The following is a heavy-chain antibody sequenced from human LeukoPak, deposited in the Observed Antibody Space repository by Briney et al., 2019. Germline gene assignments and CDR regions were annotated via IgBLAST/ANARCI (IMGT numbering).Heavy chain of an antibody. Sequence: GGSLRLSCAASGFTFDDYAMHWVRQAPGKGLEWVSGISWNSGSIGYADSVKGRFTISRDNAKNSLYLQMNSLRAEDTALYYCAKDMGRWSGPFDYWGQGTLVTVSS. CDR3: AKDMGRWSGPFDY. CDR2: ISWNSGSI. D-gene: IGHD3-10*01. CDR1: GFTFDDYA. J-gene: IGHJ4*02. V-gene: IGHV3-9*01.